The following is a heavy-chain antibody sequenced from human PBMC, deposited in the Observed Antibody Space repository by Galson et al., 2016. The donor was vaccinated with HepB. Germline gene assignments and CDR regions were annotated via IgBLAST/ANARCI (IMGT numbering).Heavy chain of an antibody. CDR2: ISYDGRKK. Sequence: SLRLSCAASGFIFSNFGMHWVRQAPGKGLEWVALISYDGRKKYYAGSVKGRFTISRDNSKNTFLQMNSLRAEDTAVYYCARDSSSQWGLTHWGQGTLVTVSS. CDR3: ARDSSSQWGLTH. V-gene: IGHV3-30*04. J-gene: IGHJ4*02. CDR1: GFIFSNFG. D-gene: IGHD1-26*01.